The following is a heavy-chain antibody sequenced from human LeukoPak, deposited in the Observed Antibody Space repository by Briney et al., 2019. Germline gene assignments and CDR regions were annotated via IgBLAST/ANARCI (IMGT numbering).Heavy chain of an antibody. Sequence: GGSLRLSCTASGFTFSGFNIHWVRQAQGRGLEWVSCISSSSSYRYYADSVKGRFTISRDNAKNSVYLQMNSLRAEDTAVYYCARALGIDAFHIRGQGTVVTVSS. CDR1: GFTFSGFN. J-gene: IGHJ3*02. CDR3: ARALGIDAFHI. V-gene: IGHV3-21*01. CDR2: ISSSSSYR. D-gene: IGHD6-13*01.